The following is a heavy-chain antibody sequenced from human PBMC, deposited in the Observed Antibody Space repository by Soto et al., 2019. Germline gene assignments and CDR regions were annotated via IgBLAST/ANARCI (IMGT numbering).Heavy chain of an antibody. Sequence: SETLSLTCTVSGGSMRNYFWTWIRQPPGKGLEWIGYVHYSGTTSFFPSYNPSLRSRVTISEDTSKNQFSLKLLSVTTADTAVYFCAAGEASSRNLAPYYLDFWGQGTLVTVSS. D-gene: IGHD6-13*01. V-gene: IGHV4-59*01. CDR1: GGSMRNYF. CDR3: AAGEASSRNLAPYYLDF. J-gene: IGHJ4*02. CDR2: VHYSGTT.